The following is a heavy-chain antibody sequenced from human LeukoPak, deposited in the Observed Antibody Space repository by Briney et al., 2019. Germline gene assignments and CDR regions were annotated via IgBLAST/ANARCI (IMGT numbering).Heavy chain of an antibody. CDR2: ISGGGGTT. CDR3: AKRATMSGATYYFDY. CDR1: GFTFSSYA. J-gene: IGHJ4*02. Sequence: GGSLRLSCAASGFTFSSYAMMWLRQAPGKGLEWVSAISGGGGTTLYADSVKGRFTISRDNSNNMLYLQMNSLRAEDTAVYYCAKRATMSGATYYFDYWGQGTLVTVSS. V-gene: IGHV3-23*01. D-gene: IGHD5-12*01.